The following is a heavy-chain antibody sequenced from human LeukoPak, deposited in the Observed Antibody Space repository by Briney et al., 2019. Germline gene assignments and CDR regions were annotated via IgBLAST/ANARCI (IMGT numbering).Heavy chain of an antibody. V-gene: IGHV3-66*01. D-gene: IGHD3-9*01. CDR3: AREQRALTGAFDI. Sequence: GGSLRLSCAASGFTFSSYWMSWVRQAPGKGLEWVSFIYSDNTHYSDSVKGRFTISRDNSKNTLYLQMNSLRAEDTAVYYCAREQRALTGAFDIWGQGTMVTVSS. J-gene: IGHJ3*02. CDR2: IYSDNT. CDR1: GFTFSSYW.